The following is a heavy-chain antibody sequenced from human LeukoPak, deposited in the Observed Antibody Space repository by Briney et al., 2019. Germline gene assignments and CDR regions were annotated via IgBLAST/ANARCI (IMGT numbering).Heavy chain of an antibody. Sequence: PGGSLRLSCAVSGFTFSSYSMNWVRHAPGKGLEWVSSISSSSSYIYYADSVKGRFTISRDNAKNSLYLQMNSLRAEDTAVYYCARDLSGAGYSYGKKTYYYYYYMDVWGKGTTVTVSS. CDR3: ARDLSGAGYSYGKKTYYYYYYMDV. D-gene: IGHD5-18*01. J-gene: IGHJ6*03. CDR2: ISSSSSYI. CDR1: GFTFSSYS. V-gene: IGHV3-21*01.